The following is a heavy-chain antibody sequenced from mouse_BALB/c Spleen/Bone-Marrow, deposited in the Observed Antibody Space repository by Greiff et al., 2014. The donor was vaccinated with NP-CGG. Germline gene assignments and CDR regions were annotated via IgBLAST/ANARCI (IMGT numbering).Heavy chain of an antibody. Sequence: LVESGAELARPGASVKMSCQASGYTFTRYTMHWEKQRPGQGLEWIGYINPSSAYTNYNQKFKDKAALTADKSSSTAYMQLSSLTSEDSAVHYCTIRYYAMDYWGQGTSVTVSS. CDR2: INPSSAYT. CDR3: TIRYYAMDY. V-gene: IGHV1-4*01. J-gene: IGHJ4*01. CDR1: GYTFTRYT. D-gene: IGHD1-1*01.